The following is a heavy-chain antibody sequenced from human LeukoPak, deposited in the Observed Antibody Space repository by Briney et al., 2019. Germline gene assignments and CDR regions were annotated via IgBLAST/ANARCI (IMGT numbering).Heavy chain of an antibody. CDR3: ARVGYGDWNWFDP. CDR1: GGSISSYY. D-gene: IGHD4-17*01. V-gene: IGHV4-59*01. J-gene: IGHJ5*02. CDR2: IYYSGST. Sequence: SETLPLTCTVSGGSISSYYWSWIRQPPGRGLEWIGHIYYSGSTNYNPSLKSRVTISVDTSKNQFSLKLSSVTAADTAVYYCARVGYGDWNWFDPWGQGTLVTVSS.